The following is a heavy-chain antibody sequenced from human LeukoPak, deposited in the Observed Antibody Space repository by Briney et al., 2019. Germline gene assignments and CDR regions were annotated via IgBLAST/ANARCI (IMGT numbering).Heavy chain of an antibody. J-gene: IGHJ6*03. CDR1: GYSTSSGYY. V-gene: IGHV4-38-2*01. CDR3: ARGAYDFWSGYQDYMDV. CDR2: IYHSGST. Sequence: PSETLSLTCAVSGYSTSSGYYWGWIRQPPGKGLEWIGSIYHSGSTYYNPSLKSRVTISVDTSKNQFSLKLSSVTAADTAVYYCARGAYDFWSGYQDYMDVWGKGTTVTVSS. D-gene: IGHD3-3*01.